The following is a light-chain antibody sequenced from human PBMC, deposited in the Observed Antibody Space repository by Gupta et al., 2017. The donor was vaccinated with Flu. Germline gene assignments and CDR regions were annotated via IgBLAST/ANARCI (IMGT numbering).Light chain of an antibody. J-gene: IGKJ4*01. CDR1: QSVVYNPNNRNY. CDR2: WAS. Sequence: MTQSPDTLAASPGERPTINCKSNQSVVYNPNNRNYLVWYQQKPGQPPQLLIYWASTRESGVPERFSGSGSGTDFTLNISSLQAEDVAVYYCQQHLRFPFTFGGGTKVEI. V-gene: IGKV4-1*01. CDR3: QQHLRFPFT.